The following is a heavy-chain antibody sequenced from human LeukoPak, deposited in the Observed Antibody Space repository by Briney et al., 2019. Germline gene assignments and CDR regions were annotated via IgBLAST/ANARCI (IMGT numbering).Heavy chain of an antibody. J-gene: IGHJ4*02. CDR3: AKDMHSSGTLGYFDY. CDR1: EFTFSSHA. V-gene: IGHV3-21*04. Sequence: GGSLRLSCAASEFTFSSHAMIWVRQAPGKGLEWISSITSSSSHIFYAGSVRGRFTISRDNAKNSLYLQMNSLRAEDTALYYCAKDMHSSGTLGYFDYWGQGTLVTVSS. D-gene: IGHD3-22*01. CDR2: ITSSSSHI.